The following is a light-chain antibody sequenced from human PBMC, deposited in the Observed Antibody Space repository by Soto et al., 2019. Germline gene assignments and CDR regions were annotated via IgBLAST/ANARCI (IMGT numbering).Light chain of an antibody. CDR2: AAS. CDR1: QGIDSS. J-gene: IGKJ4*01. V-gene: IGKV1-13*02. CDR3: QQYHSYPLT. Sequence: AILLTQSPSSLSASVGDRVTITCRASQGIDSSFAWYQQKPGKAPKLLIYAASSLQSGVPSKFIGTGSGTDFTLTISSLQAEDVATYFCQQYHSYPLTFGGGTKVDIK.